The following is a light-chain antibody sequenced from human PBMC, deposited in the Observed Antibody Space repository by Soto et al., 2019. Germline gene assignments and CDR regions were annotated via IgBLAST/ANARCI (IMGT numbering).Light chain of an antibody. J-gene: IGLJ3*02. Sequence: QSVLTQPASVSGSPGQSITISCTGTTGDVGAYNFVSWYQLHPGKAPKLMIYDASKRPSGVPDRFSASKSGNTASLTISGLQAEDEADYYCCSYAGSFTWVFGGGTKVTVL. CDR1: TGDVGAYNF. CDR2: DAS. V-gene: IGLV2-11*01. CDR3: CSYAGSFTWV.